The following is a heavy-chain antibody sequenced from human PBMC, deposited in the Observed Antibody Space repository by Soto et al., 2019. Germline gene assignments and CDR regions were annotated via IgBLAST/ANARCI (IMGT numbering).Heavy chain of an antibody. CDR3: ARHYSTYYYYMDV. J-gene: IGHJ6*03. Sequence: PSETLSLTCTVSGGSISSSSYYWGWIRQPPGKGLEWIGSIYYSGSTYYNPSLKSRVTISVDTSKNQFSLKLSSVTAADTAVYYCARHYSTYYYYMDVWGKGTTVTVSS. D-gene: IGHD6-13*01. CDR2: IYYSGST. CDR1: GGSISSSSYY. V-gene: IGHV4-39*01.